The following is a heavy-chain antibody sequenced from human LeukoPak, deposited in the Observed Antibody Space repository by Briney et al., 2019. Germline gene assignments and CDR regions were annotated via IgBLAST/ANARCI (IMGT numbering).Heavy chain of an antibody. CDR3: AKEDAYDSSGYLGY. Sequence: GGSLRLSCAASGFTFSSYAMSWVRQAPGKGLEWVSTIVDTGDGTFYADSVKGRFTISRDNSKNTLYLQMNSLRAEDTAVYYCAKEDAYDSSGYLGYWGQGTLVTVSS. V-gene: IGHV3-23*01. D-gene: IGHD3-22*01. CDR2: IVDTGDGT. J-gene: IGHJ4*02. CDR1: GFTFSSYA.